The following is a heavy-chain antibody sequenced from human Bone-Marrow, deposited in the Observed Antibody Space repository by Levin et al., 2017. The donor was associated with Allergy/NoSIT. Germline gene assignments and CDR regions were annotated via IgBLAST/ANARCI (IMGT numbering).Heavy chain of an antibody. CDR3: ARRSEAVAAPAMLYHNFDL. D-gene: IGHD2-8*01. V-gene: IGHV5-51*01. CDR2: IYPGDSDT. J-gene: IGHJ4*02. CDR1: AYSFNNYW. Sequence: GESLKISCQGSAYSFNNYWIAWVRQMPGKGLELMGIIYPGDSDTRYSPSFQGHVTISADKSISTAYLQWGSLRDSDSAIYYCARRSEAVAAPAMLYHNFDLWGQGTLVSVSS.